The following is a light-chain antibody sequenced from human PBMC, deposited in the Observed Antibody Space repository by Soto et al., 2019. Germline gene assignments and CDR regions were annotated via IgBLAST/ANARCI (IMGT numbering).Light chain of an antibody. CDR1: SSNIGAGYD. CDR3: QSYDSSLSGYV. V-gene: IGLV1-40*01. CDR2: NNR. Sequence: QPVLTQPPSVSGAPGQRVTISCTGSSSNIGAGYDVHWYQQLPGTAPKLLIYNNRNRPSGVPDRFSGTKSGTSASLAITGLQAEDEADYYCQSYDSSLSGYVFGTGTKLTVL. J-gene: IGLJ1*01.